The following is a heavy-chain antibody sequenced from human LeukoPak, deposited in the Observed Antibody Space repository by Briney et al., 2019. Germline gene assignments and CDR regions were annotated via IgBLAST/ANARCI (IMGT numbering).Heavy chain of an antibody. D-gene: IGHD1-26*01. CDR1: GGSITQTNY. Sequence: SGTLSLTCDVSGGSITQTNYWTWVRQPPGKGLEWIGEVNLQGSTNYNPSLMRRVAISVDTSANHVSLQLTSVTAADTAVYYCARPSGSYYGFGVFDIWGQGTMVTVSS. V-gene: IGHV4-4*02. CDR3: ARPSGSYYGFGVFDI. CDR2: VNLQGST. J-gene: IGHJ3*02.